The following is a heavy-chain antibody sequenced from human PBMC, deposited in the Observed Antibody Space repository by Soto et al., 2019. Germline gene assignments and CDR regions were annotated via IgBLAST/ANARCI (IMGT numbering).Heavy chain of an antibody. Sequence: ASETLSLTCTVSGRSMSGYYWSWIRQPAGERLEWIGRIYTSGTTDFNPSLKGRVTMSVDTSKNQFSLKLTSVTAAATALCYFAREGYYATGYYVVWSQGTQVTGSA. CDR1: GRSMSGYY. CDR3: AREGYYATGYYVV. D-gene: IGHD3-3*01. J-gene: IGHJ4*02. CDR2: IYTSGTT. V-gene: IGHV4-4*07.